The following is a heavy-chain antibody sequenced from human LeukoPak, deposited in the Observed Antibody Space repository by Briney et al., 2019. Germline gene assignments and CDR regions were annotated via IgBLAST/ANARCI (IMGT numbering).Heavy chain of an antibody. CDR1: GGSFSGYY. V-gene: IGHV4-34*01. Sequence: KSSETLSLTCAVHGGSFSGYYWSWIRQPPGKGLEWIGEINHSGSTNYNPSLKSRVTISVDTSKNQFSLKLSSVTAADTAVYYCAAWYSSSWYPWFDPWGQGTLVTVSS. CDR3: AAWYSSSWYPWFDP. J-gene: IGHJ5*02. CDR2: INHSGST. D-gene: IGHD6-13*01.